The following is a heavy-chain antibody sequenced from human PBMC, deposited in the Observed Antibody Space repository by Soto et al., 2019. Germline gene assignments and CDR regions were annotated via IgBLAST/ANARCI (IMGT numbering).Heavy chain of an antibody. CDR3: ARAPIVVVVAATADAFDI. CDR1: GYTFTVYY. D-gene: IGHD2-15*01. V-gene: IGHV1-2*04. J-gene: IGHJ3*02. CDR2: INPNSGGT. Sequence: SVKGSCKASGYTFTVYYMHWVRQAPGQVLEWMGWINPNSGGTNYAQKFQGWVTMTRDTSISTAYMELSRLRSDDTAVYYCARAPIVVVVAATADAFDIWGQGTMVTVSS.